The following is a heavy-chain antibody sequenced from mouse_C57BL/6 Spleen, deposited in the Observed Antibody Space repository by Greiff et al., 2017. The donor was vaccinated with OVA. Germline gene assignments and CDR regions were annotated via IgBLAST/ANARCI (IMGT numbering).Heavy chain of an antibody. CDR2: INPGSGGT. CDR1: GYAFTNYL. J-gene: IGHJ3*01. CDR3: ARGVYDGYSWFAY. D-gene: IGHD2-3*01. Sequence: QVQLQQSGAELVRPGTSVKVSCKASGYAFTNYLIEWVKQRPGQGLEWIGVINPGSGGTNYNEKFKGKATLTADKSSSTAYMQLSSLTSEDSAVYFWARGVYDGYSWFAYWGQGTLVTVSA. V-gene: IGHV1-54*01.